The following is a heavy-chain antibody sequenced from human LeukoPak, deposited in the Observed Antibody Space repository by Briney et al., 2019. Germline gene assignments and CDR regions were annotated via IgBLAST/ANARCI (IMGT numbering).Heavy chain of an antibody. V-gene: IGHV4-34*01. CDR3: ARGQGDGSGSHPFDC. Sequence: SETLSLTCAVDGGPFRGYDWSWIRQPPGKGLEWIGEINHSGSTNYNPSLKSRVTISVDTSKNQFSPKLSSVTAADTAVYYCARGQGDGSGSHPFDCWGQGTLVTVSS. J-gene: IGHJ4*02. D-gene: IGHD3-10*01. CDR1: GGPFRGYD. CDR2: INHSGST.